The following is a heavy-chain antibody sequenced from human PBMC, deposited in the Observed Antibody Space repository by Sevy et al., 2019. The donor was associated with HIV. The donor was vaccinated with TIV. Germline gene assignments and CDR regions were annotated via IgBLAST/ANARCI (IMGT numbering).Heavy chain of an antibody. CDR3: ARDGEGCLGRSATSSDFDI. CDR2: IKQVGSEK. D-gene: IGHD2-21*01. J-gene: IGHJ3*02. V-gene: IGHV3-7*01. Sequence: GGSLRLSCAASGFTFSSYWMSWVRQAPGKGLEWVANIKQVGSEKYYVDSVKGRFTISRDNAKNSLYLQMNSLRAEDTAVYYCARDGEGCLGRSATSSDFDIWGQGTMVTVSS. CDR1: GFTFSSYW.